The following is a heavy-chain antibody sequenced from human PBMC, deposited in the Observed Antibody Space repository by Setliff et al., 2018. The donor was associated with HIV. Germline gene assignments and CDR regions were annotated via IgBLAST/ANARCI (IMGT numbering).Heavy chain of an antibody. Sequence: SSETLSLTCTVSGGSISSSSYYWGWIRQPPGKGLEWIGSIYYNGITTYNPSLKSRVTISVDTSKNQFSLKLNSVTAADTAVYYCASGREAVAGALHFDYWGQGTQVTVSS. J-gene: IGHJ4*02. CDR3: ASGREAVAGALHFDY. V-gene: IGHV4-39*07. CDR1: GGSISSSSYY. CDR2: IYYNGIT. D-gene: IGHD6-19*01.